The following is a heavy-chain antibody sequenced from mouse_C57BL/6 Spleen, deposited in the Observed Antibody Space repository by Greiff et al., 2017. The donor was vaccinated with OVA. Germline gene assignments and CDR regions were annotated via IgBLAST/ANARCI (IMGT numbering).Heavy chain of an antibody. J-gene: IGHJ4*01. CDR1: GFNIKDDY. CDR3: TIYYGKRVDY. Sequence: EVQLQQSGAELVRPGASVKLSCTASGFNIKDDYMHWVKQRPEQGLEWIGWIDPENGDTEYASKFQGKATITADTSSNTAYLQLSSLTSEDTAVYYCTIYYGKRVDYWGQGTSVTVSS. CDR2: IDPENGDT. V-gene: IGHV14-4*01. D-gene: IGHD2-1*01.